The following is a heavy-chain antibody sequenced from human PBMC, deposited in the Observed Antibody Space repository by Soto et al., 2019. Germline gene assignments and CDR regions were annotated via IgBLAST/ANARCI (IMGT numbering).Heavy chain of an antibody. Sequence: PSETLSLTCTVSGGSISSDNYYWSWIRQPPGKGLEWIGYIYSSGTTYYNPSLRSRLTISVDTSKSHFSLRLSSVPAADTAVFYCAKINVGGRDLDCFDSRGRGTLITVAS. CDR3: AKINVGGRDLDCFDS. D-gene: IGHD2-15*01. CDR2: IYSSGTT. J-gene: IGHJ4*02. V-gene: IGHV4-30-4*01. CDR1: GGSISSDNYY.